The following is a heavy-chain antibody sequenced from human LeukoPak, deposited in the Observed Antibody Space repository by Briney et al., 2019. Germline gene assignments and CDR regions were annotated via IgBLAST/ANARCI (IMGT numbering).Heavy chain of an antibody. Sequence: SETLSLTCTVSGGSISSSSYYWGWIRQPPGKGLEWMGSIYYSGSTYYNPSLKSRVTISVDTSKNQFSLKLSSVTAADTAVYYCARWVYSSRSGCYYVLVNGSDAFDIWGQGTMVTVSS. D-gene: IGHD3-22*01. CDR2: IYYSGST. V-gene: IGHV4-39*07. CDR3: ARWVYSSRSGCYYVLVNGSDAFDI. J-gene: IGHJ3*02. CDR1: GGSISSSSYY.